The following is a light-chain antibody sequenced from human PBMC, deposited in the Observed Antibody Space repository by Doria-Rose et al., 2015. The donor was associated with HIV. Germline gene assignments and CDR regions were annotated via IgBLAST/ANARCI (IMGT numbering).Light chain of an antibody. CDR1: QSVSANY. CDR3: HQYASSRT. J-gene: IGKJ1*01. CDR2: GAS. Sequence: TQSPGTLSLSPGARATLSCKASQSVSANYLAWYQQRPGQSTRILIYGASSRATDIPDRFSGSGSGTDFALTISRLEPEDFAVYYCHQYASSRTFGQGTKVEIK. V-gene: IGKV3-20*01.